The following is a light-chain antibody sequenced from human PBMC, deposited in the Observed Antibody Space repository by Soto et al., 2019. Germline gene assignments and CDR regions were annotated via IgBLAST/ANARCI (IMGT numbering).Light chain of an antibody. CDR2: GAS. CDR3: QLYGSAPRYT. V-gene: IGKV3-20*01. CDR1: QSVSSSY. Sequence: EIVLTQSPGTLSLSPGERATLSCRASQSVSSSYVAWYQQKPGQAPRLLISGASSRATGIPDRFSGSGSGTDFTLTISRLEPEDFAVYYCQLYGSAPRYTFGQGTKLAIK. J-gene: IGKJ2*01.